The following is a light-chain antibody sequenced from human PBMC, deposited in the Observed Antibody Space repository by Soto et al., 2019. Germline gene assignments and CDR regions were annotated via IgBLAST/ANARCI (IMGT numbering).Light chain of an antibody. CDR1: QSITRW. J-gene: IGKJ4*01. V-gene: IGKV1-5*01. Sequence: DIQMTQSPSTLSASVGDRVTITCRASQSITRWLAWDQQKPGEAPKLLIYDAASLESGVPSRFSASGSGTDFTLNISCLQSKDFATDYCQHYYSYPRAFWGGTKLDIK. CDR3: QHYYSYPRA. CDR2: DAA.